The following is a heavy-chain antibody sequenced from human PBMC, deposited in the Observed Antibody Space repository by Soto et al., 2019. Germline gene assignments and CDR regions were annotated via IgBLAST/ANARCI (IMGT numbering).Heavy chain of an antibody. CDR1: GYNFNNYE. CDR2: MKGYSVNP. V-gene: IGHV1-8*01. Sequence: QVQLLQSGAEVKKPGASVKISCKASGYNFNNYEINWVRQAPAQGLEWMGWMKGYSVNPYYAQNFQGRLTLTRDTSTNTAYLELTSLAYEDTAIYFCARRRGESYYGLDYWGQGTLVTVSS. J-gene: IGHJ4*02. CDR3: ARRRGESYYGLDY. D-gene: IGHD1-26*01.